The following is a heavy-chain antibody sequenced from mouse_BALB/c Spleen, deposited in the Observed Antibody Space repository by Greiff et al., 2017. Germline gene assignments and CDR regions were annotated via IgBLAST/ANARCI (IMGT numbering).Heavy chain of an antibody. CDR3: ARDDRYDVGD. Sequence: VMLLESGADLAKPGASVKMSCTASGFTFTSYWMHWVKQRPGQGLEWIGYINPSTGYTEYNQKFKDKATLSADKSSSTAYMQLSSLTSEDSAVYYCARDDRYDVGDWGQGTTLTVSS. CDR2: INPSTGYT. D-gene: IGHD2-14*01. V-gene: IGHV1-7*01. CDR1: GFTFTSYW. J-gene: IGHJ2*01.